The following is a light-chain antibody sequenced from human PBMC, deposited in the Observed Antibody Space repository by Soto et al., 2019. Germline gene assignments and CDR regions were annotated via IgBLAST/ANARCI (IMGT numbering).Light chain of an antibody. CDR1: QGIRNF. CDR2: VAS. J-gene: IGKJ3*01. Sequence: DIQMTQSPTSLSASVGDRVTITCRASQGIRNFVAWYQQKPGKAPKLLIYVASTLQSGVPSRFSGSGSGTDFTLTINRLQPEDVATYSCQKYSSVPVFGPGTKVEIK. CDR3: QKYSSVPV. V-gene: IGKV1-27*01.